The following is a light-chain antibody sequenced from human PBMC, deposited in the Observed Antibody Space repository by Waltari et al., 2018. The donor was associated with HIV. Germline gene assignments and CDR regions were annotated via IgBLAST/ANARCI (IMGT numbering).Light chain of an antibody. Sequence: EIVMTQSPATLTVSPGERVTLSCRASQNSGANVAWYKQKPGQAPRLLIFGASTRATVISERFSGSGSGTDFTLTISSLQSEDFAVYYCQQYNRWPWTFGQGTRVEV. CDR3: QQYNRWPWT. J-gene: IGKJ1*01. CDR2: GAS. CDR1: QNSGAN. V-gene: IGKV3-15*01.